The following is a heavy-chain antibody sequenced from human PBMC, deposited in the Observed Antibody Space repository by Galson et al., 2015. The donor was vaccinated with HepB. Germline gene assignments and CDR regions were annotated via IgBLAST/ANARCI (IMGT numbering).Heavy chain of an antibody. D-gene: IGHD2-2*01. CDR1: GFTFSRYW. CDR2: INEDGSVQ. CDR3: ARDSSPYCDSSTCYDALDI. Sequence: SLRLSCAASGFTFSRYWMTWVRQAPGKGLEWVANINEDGSVQHYVDSVKGRFTIPRDKAKKSMFLQMNSLRAEDTAVYYCARDSSPYCDSSTCYDALDIWGQGTMVTVSS. J-gene: IGHJ3*02. V-gene: IGHV3-7*01.